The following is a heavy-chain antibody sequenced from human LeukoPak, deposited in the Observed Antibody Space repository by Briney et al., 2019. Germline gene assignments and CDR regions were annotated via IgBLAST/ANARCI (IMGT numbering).Heavy chain of an antibody. Sequence: GGSLRLSCAASGFTFSNYAMSWVRQAPGKGLEWVSAITGSGSSTYYADSVKGRFAISRDNSKNTLYLQMNSLRAEDTAVYYCAKWGDYDVLAGYYDPDYWGQGTLVTVSS. CDR1: GFTFSNYA. V-gene: IGHV3-23*01. CDR3: AKWGDYDVLAGYYDPDY. J-gene: IGHJ4*02. D-gene: IGHD3-9*01. CDR2: ITGSGSST.